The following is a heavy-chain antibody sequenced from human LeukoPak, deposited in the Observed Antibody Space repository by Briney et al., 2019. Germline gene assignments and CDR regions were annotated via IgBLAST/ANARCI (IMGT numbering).Heavy chain of an antibody. CDR3: ARDRRCSSTSCYNWFDP. V-gene: IGHV4-4*07. CDR1: GGSISSYY. J-gene: IGHJ5*02. Sequence: SETLSLTCTVSGGSISSYYWSWIRQPAGKGLEWIGRIYTSGSTNYNPSLKSRVTMSVDTSKNQFSLKLSSVTAADTAVYYCARDRRCSSTSCYNWFDPWGQGTLVTVSS. D-gene: IGHD2-2*01. CDR2: IYTSGST.